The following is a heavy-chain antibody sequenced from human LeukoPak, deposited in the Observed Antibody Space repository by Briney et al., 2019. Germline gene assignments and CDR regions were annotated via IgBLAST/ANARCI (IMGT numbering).Heavy chain of an antibody. D-gene: IGHD2/OR15-2a*01. Sequence: ASVKVSCKASGYTFTNYGISWVRQATGQGLEWMGWMNPNSGNTGYAQKFQGRVTMTRNTSISTAYMELSSLRSEDTAVYYCARPRIHQPYMDVWGKGTTVTISS. CDR3: ARPRIHQPYMDV. V-gene: IGHV1-8*02. CDR2: MNPNSGNT. J-gene: IGHJ6*03. CDR1: GYTFTNYG.